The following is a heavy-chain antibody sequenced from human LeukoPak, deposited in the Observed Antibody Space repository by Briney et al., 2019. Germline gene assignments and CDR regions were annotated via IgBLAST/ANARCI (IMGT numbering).Heavy chain of an antibody. D-gene: IGHD6-13*01. V-gene: IGHV3-23*01. CDR1: GFTFSSYG. CDR2: ISGSGGST. J-gene: IGHJ5*02. CDR3: ARDRAAAGLNNWFDP. Sequence: GGSLRLSCAASGFTFSSYGMSWVRQAPGKGLEWVSAISGSGGSTYYADSVKGRFTISRDNSKNTLYLQMNSLRAEDTAVYYCARDRAAAGLNNWFDPWGQGTRVTVSS.